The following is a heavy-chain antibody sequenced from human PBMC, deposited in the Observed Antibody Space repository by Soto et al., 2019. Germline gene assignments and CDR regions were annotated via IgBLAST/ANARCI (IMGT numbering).Heavy chain of an antibody. CDR2: ISGYNGKT. V-gene: IGHV1-18*04. D-gene: IGHD3-16*01. J-gene: IGHJ4*02. CDR3: AIVFMIYDYRLGIYAY. Sequence: ASVKASCKTPGYTNTSTVVSWVRPALGQGHEWMGWISGYNGKTKYAQTRQRRVTMTADTATSTVYLELRGLRPDDTAVHFGAIVFMIYDYRLGIYAYWGQGSSVPGSS. CDR1: GYTNTSTV.